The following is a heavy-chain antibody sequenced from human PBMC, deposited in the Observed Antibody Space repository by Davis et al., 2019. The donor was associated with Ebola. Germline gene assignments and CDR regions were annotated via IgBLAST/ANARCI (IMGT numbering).Heavy chain of an antibody. CDR3: ARRNSGSYRKGNNWFDP. J-gene: IGHJ5*02. CDR1: GYAFTSYD. CDR2: MNPNSGNT. Sequence: AASVKVSCKASGYAFTSYDINWVRQATGQGLEWMGWMNPNSGNTGYVERFQGRVTMTRNTSISTAYMELSSLRSEDTAVYYCARRNSGSYRKGNNWFDPWGQGTLVTVSS. D-gene: IGHD1-26*01. V-gene: IGHV1-8*01.